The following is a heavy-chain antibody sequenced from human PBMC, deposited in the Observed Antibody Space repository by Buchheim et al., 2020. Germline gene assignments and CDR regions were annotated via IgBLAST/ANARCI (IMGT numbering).Heavy chain of an antibody. J-gene: IGHJ4*02. CDR1: GFTFASYL. CDR2: INGRGDNT. CDR3: AKVGSSAYFFES. Sequence: EVGLLESGGSLAQPGGSLILSCAASGFTFASYLMMWVRQGPGKGLECVSTINGRGDNTYYADSVKGRFIISRDTSRNTIYLRTDSLRVEDTAIYYCAKVGSSAYFFESWGRGTL. V-gene: IGHV3-23*01.